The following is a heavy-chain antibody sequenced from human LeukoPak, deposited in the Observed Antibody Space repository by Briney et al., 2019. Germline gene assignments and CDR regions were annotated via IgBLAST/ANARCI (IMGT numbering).Heavy chain of an antibody. D-gene: IGHD5-12*01. CDR3: ARGRSTGYPYYFEY. J-gene: IGHJ4*02. Sequence: GASVKVSCKASGYTFTSYDINWVRQATGQELEWMGWMNPKSGSTGYAQKFQGRVTITRNTSISTAYIELSDLRSEDTAVYYCARGRSTGYPYYFEYWGEGTLVTVRS. V-gene: IGHV1-8*03. CDR1: GYTFTSYD. CDR2: MNPKSGST.